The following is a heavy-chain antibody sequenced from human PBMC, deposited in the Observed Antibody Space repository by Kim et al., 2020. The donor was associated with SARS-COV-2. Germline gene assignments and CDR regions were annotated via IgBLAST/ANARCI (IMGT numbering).Heavy chain of an antibody. J-gene: IGHJ6*02. D-gene: IGHD3-3*01. CDR3: ARDQFFGDPRGDYYGMDV. CDR2: ISSSGSTI. CDR1: GFTFGDYY. Sequence: GGSLRLSCAASGFTFGDYYMSWIRQAPGKGLEWVSYISSSGSTIYYADSVKGRFTISRDNAKNSLYLQMNSLRAEDTAVYYCARDQFFGDPRGDYYGMDVWGQGTTVTVS. V-gene: IGHV3-11*01.